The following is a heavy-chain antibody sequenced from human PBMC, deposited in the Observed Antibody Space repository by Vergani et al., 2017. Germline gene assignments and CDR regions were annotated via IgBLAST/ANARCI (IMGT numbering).Heavy chain of an antibody. CDR1: GDSISSAYY. V-gene: IGHV4-31*03. CDR2: IFYSGTT. CDR3: ARDGYCSDTSCSTGIAWFDS. Sequence: QVQLQESGPGLVKPSQTLSLTCTVSGDSISSAYYWTWIRQLPGKGLEWIVYIFYSGTTYYNPSLESRVTMSVDTSRNQFSLKLNSVTAADTSGYYCARDGYCSDTSCSTGIAWFDSWSQGTLVTVSS. J-gene: IGHJ5*01. D-gene: IGHD2-2*02.